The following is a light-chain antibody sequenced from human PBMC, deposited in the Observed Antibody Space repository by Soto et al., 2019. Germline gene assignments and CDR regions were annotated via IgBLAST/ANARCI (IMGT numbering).Light chain of an antibody. V-gene: IGKV4-1*01. J-gene: IGKJ1*01. CDR3: HQYFSTPWT. Sequence: DIVMAQSPDSLAVSLGERATINCKSSQTVLYSTNNENYLAWYQQKPGQPPKLLIRWASTRESGVPDRFSGSGSGTDFTLTISSLQAEDVAVYYCHQYFSTPWTLGQGTKVEIK. CDR2: WAS. CDR1: QTVLYSTNNENY.